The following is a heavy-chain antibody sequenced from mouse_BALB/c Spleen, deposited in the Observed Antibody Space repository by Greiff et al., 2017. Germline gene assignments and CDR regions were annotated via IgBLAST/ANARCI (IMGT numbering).Heavy chain of an antibody. CDR1: GFTFSSDA. CDR2: ISSGGSYT. Sequence: EVKLMESGGGLVKPGGSLKLSCAASGFTFSSDAMSWVRQTPEKRLEWVATISSGGSYTYYPDSVKGRFTISRDNAKNTLYLQMSSLRSEDTAMYYCARQDYGYNFDYWGQGTTLTVSS. V-gene: IGHV5-9-3*01. CDR3: ARQDYGYNFDY. D-gene: IGHD1-2*01. J-gene: IGHJ2*01.